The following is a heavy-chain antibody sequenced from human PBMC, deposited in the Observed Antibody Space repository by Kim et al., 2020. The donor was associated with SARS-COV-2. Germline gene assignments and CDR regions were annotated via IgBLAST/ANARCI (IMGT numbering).Heavy chain of an antibody. CDR3: ARDTAVAGTFSPRYYYGMDV. V-gene: IGHV1-18*01. Sequence: ASVKVSCKASGYTFTSYGISWVRQAPGQGLEWMGWISAYNGNTNYAQKLQGRVTMTTDTSTSTAYRELRSLRSDDTAVYYCARDTAVAGTFSPRYYYGMDVWGQGTTVTVSS. J-gene: IGHJ6*02. CDR1: GYTFTSYG. D-gene: IGHD6-19*01. CDR2: ISAYNGNT.